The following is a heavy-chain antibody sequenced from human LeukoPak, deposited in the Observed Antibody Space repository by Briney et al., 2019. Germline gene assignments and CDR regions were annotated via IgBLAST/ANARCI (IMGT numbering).Heavy chain of an antibody. J-gene: IGHJ3*02. CDR3: ARDMYYDILTGYFTYAFDI. D-gene: IGHD3-9*01. V-gene: IGHV3-74*01. CDR1: GFTFSSYW. Sequence: GGSLRLSCAAFGFTFSSYWMHWVRQAPGKGLVWVSRINSDGSSTSYADSVKGRFTISRDNAKNTLYLQMNSLRAEDTAVYYCARDMYYDILTGYFTYAFDIWGQGTMVTVSS. CDR2: INSDGSST.